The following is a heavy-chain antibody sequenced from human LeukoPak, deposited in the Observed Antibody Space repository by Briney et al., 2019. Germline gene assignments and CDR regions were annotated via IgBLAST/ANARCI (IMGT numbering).Heavy chain of an antibody. Sequence: GGSLRLSCAVSGLIFRSYWMSWVRQAPGKGLEWVANINQDGSEKYFVDSVKGRFTISRDNAKNSLHLQMNTLRAEDTAVYYCARERDGRFFDYWGQGTLVTVYS. J-gene: IGHJ4*02. CDR2: INQDGSEK. D-gene: IGHD5-24*01. CDR1: GLIFRSYW. CDR3: ARERDGRFFDY. V-gene: IGHV3-7*01.